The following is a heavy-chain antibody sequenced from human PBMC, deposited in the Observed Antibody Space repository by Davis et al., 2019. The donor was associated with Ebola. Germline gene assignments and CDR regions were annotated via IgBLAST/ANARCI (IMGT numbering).Heavy chain of an antibody. V-gene: IGHV3-53*01. J-gene: IGHJ4*02. Sequence: PGGSLRLSCAVSGFTVNDHFMTWVRQAPAKGLEWVSVIWLGGSTYYADSVKGRFTISRDSSKNTLYLHMNNLRADDTAVYYCAGWYGDYPFDFWGQGTLVTVSS. CDR3: AGWYGDYPFDF. D-gene: IGHD4-17*01. CDR2: IWLGGST. CDR1: GFTVNDHF.